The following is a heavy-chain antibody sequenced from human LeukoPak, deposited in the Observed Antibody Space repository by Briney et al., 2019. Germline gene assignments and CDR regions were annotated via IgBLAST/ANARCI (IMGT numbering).Heavy chain of an antibody. V-gene: IGHV1-18*01. J-gene: IGHJ4*02. Sequence: ASVKVSCKASGYTFTSYGISWVRQAPGQGLEWMGWISAYNGNTNYAQKLQGRVTMTTDTSTSTAHMELRSLRSDDTAVYYCARDPEYYYDSSGPGGEFDYWGQGTLVTVSS. D-gene: IGHD3-22*01. CDR3: ARDPEYYYDSSGPGGEFDY. CDR2: ISAYNGNT. CDR1: GYTFTSYG.